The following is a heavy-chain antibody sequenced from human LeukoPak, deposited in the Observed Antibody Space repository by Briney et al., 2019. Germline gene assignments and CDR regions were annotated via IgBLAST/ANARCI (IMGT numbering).Heavy chain of an antibody. J-gene: IGHJ3*01. CDR3: AREVFVLSDALQGINAFGV. V-gene: IGHV1-2*02. Sequence: ASVKVSCKASGSIFSDYYIHWVRQAPGQGLEWVGWINPNSGDTKFAQKFQDRVTMTGDVSIATAYMELNSLTFDDTAIYYCAREVFVLSDALQGINAFGVWGQGTLVTVSS. CDR2: INPNSGDT. D-gene: IGHD2-8*01. CDR1: GSIFSDYY.